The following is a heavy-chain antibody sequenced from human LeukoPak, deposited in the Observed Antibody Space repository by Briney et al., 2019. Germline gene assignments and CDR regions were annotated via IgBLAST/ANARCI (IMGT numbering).Heavy chain of an antibody. Sequence: GGSLRLSCAASGFTFSSYAMSWVRQAPGKGLEWVSTISSSGGRTYYADSVKGRFTFSRDDSKNTLYLQMDSLRAEDTAVYYCTKEGGLYDSGGYFDYWGQGTLVTVSS. CDR3: TKEGGLYDSGGYFDY. CDR2: ISSSGGRT. V-gene: IGHV3-23*01. J-gene: IGHJ4*02. CDR1: GFTFSSYA. D-gene: IGHD3-3*01.